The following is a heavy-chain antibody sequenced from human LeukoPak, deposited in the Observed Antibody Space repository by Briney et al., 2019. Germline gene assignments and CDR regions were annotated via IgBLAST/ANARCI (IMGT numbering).Heavy chain of an antibody. CDR3: ASPGPYGSGSYYTPWDY. CDR2: IWYDGSNK. Sequence: GGSLRLSCAASGFTFSSYGMHWVRQAPGKGLEWVAVIWYDGSNKYYADSVKGRFTISRDNSKNTLYLQMNSLRAEDTAVYYCASPGPYGSGSYYTPWDYWGQGTLVTVSS. V-gene: IGHV3-33*01. CDR1: GFTFSSYG. J-gene: IGHJ4*02. D-gene: IGHD3-10*01.